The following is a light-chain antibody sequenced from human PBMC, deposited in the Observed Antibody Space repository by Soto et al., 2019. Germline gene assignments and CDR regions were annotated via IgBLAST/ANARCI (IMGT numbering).Light chain of an antibody. Sequence: EIVMTQSPATLSLSPGERATLSCRASQSVSSSLAWYQQKPGQAPRLLIYGASTRATGIPGRFSGSGSGTEFTLTITSLQSEDFAVYHCQQYDNWPPLTFGGGTKVEIK. CDR1: QSVSSS. CDR2: GAS. CDR3: QQYDNWPPLT. J-gene: IGKJ4*01. V-gene: IGKV3-15*01.